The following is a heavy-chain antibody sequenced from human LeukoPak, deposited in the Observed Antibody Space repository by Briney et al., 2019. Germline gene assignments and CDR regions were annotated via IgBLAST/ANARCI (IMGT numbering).Heavy chain of an antibody. CDR1: GGTFSNYA. J-gene: IGHJ5*02. CDR3: AREREFWFDP. Sequence: GASVTVSCKASGGTFSNYAISWVRQAPGQGLEWMGGIITNFGTTNYAQKYQGRVTITADESTSTAYMELSSLRSEDTAVYYCAREREFWFDPWGQGTLVTVSS. D-gene: IGHD3-10*01. CDR2: IITNFGTT. V-gene: IGHV1-69*13.